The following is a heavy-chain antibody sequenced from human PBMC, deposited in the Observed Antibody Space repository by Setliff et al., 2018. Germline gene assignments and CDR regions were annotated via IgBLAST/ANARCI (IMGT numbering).Heavy chain of an antibody. V-gene: IGHV3-11*05. CDR3: ATARRGYQYGSGSLFDD. CDR2: VTTTGGFT. CDR1: GFIFSNYF. Sequence: GGSLRLSCEGSGFIFSNYFMSWFRQAPGKGLEWLSYVTTTGGFTKEADSVRGRFSVSRDNSKKSVYLQINDLRAEDTALYYCATARRGYQYGSGSLFDDWGQGTLVTVSS. J-gene: IGHJ4*02. D-gene: IGHD3-10*01.